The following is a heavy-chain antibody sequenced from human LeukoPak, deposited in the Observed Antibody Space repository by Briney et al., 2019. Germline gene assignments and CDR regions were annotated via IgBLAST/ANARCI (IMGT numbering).Heavy chain of an antibody. CDR3: ARRTYGYSYGAPLAGYYYYMDV. Sequence: SETLSLTCTVSGGSISSYYWSWIRQPPGKGLEWIGYIYTSGSTNYNPSLKSRVTISVDTSKNQFSLKLSSVTAADTAVYYCARRTYGYSYGAPLAGYYYYMDVWGKGTTVTVSS. CDR1: GGSISSYY. D-gene: IGHD5-18*01. J-gene: IGHJ6*03. V-gene: IGHV4-4*09. CDR2: IYTSGST.